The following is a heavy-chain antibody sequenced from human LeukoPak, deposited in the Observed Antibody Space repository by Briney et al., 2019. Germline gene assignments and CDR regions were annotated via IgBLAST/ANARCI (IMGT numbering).Heavy chain of an antibody. CDR1: GGYISTYY. Sequence: SETLSLICSVSGGYISTYYWIWFRQPPGKGLEWIGYIYYSGSTNYNPSLKSRVTISVDTSKNQVSLKLSSVTAADTAIYYCARDPKYSYYFDYWGQGSLVTASS. J-gene: IGHJ4*02. V-gene: IGHV4-59*01. CDR3: ARDPKYSYYFDY. CDR2: IYYSGST. D-gene: IGHD2/OR15-2a*01.